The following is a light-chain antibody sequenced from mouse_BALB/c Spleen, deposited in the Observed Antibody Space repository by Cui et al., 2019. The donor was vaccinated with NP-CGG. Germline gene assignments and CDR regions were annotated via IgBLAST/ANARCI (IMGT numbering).Light chain of an antibody. CDR2: GTN. CDR3: ALWYSNHWV. Sequence: QAVVTPASALTTSTGETVTLTCRSSTGAVTTSNYANWVQEKPDHLFTGLIGGTNNRAPGVPARFSGSLIGDKAALTITGAQTEDEAIYFCALWYSNHWVFGGGTKLTVL. CDR1: TGAVTTSNY. V-gene: IGLV1*01. J-gene: IGLJ1*01.